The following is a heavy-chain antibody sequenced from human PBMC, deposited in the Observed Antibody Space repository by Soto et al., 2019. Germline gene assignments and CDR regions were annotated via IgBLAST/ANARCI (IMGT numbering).Heavy chain of an antibody. CDR3: ARGGLDERPFDY. Sequence: QVQLQESGPGLVKPSQTLSLTCTVSGGSISSGGYYWSWIRQHPGKGLEWIGYIYYSGSTYYNPSLKCRVTRAVDTSKNQFALNRGSVTAADTAVYYCARGGLDERPFDYWGQGTLVTVSS. D-gene: IGHD1-1*01. V-gene: IGHV4-31*03. CDR1: GGSISSGGYY. CDR2: IYYSGST. J-gene: IGHJ4*02.